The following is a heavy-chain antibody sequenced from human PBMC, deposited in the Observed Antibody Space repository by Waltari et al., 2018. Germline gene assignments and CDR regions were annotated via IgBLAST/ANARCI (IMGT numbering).Heavy chain of an antibody. CDR2: IIPTFGKA. CDR3: ARDREYSSSWHLAGWFDP. Sequence: QVQLVQSGAEVKKPGSSVKVSCKASGGTFSSYAISWVRQAPGQGLEWMGGIIPTFGKANYARKFQGRVTITADESTSTAYMELSSLRSEDTAVYYCARDREYSSSWHLAGWFDPWGQGTLVTVSS. J-gene: IGHJ5*02. CDR1: GGTFSSYA. D-gene: IGHD6-13*01. V-gene: IGHV1-69*12.